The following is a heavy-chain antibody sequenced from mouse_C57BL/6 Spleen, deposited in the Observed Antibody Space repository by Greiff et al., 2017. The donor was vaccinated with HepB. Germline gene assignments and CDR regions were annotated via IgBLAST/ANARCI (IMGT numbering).Heavy chain of an antibody. CDR2: ISGGGGNT. CDR3: ARPLTGGAMDY. Sequence: EVKLMESGGGLVKPGGSLKLSCAASGFTFSSYTMSWVRQTPEKRLEWVATISGGGGNTYYPDSVKGRFTISRDNAKNTLYLQMSSLRSEDTALYYCARPLTGGAMDYWGQGTSVTVSS. J-gene: IGHJ4*01. CDR1: GFTFSSYT. D-gene: IGHD4-1*01. V-gene: IGHV5-9*01.